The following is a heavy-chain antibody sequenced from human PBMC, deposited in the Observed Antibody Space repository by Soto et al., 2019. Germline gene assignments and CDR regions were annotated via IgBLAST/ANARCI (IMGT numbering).Heavy chain of an antibody. CDR1: GFTFSSYG. V-gene: IGHV3-30*18. CDR2: ISYDGSNK. J-gene: IGHJ5*02. CDR3: AKDLHQALYYYDSSGSQFDP. D-gene: IGHD3-22*01. Sequence: LRLSCAASGFTFSSYGMHWVRQAPGKGLEWVAVISYDGSNKYYADSVKGRFTISRDNSKNTLYLQMNSLRAEDTAVYYCAKDLHQALYYYDSSGSQFDPWGQGTLVTVSS.